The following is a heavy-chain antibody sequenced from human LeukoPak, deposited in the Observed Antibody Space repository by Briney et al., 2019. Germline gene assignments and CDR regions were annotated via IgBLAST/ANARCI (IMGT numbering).Heavy chain of an antibody. CDR3: AKDSSSSWSRGRGFDY. Sequence: PGGSLRLSCEGSGFTFSNYWMGWVRQAPGKGLQWVANIKTDGSEKYYVDSVKGQFTISRDNAKNSLYLQMNSLRAEDTALYYCAKDSSSSWSRGRGFDYWGQGTLVTVSS. CDR1: GFTFSNYW. V-gene: IGHV3-7*03. CDR2: IKTDGSEK. J-gene: IGHJ4*02. D-gene: IGHD6-13*01.